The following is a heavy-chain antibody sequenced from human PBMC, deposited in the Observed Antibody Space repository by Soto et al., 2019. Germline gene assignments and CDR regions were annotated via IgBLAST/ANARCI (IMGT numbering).Heavy chain of an antibody. J-gene: IGHJ4*02. Sequence: QITLEESGPTRVKPTQSLALTCTFSGFSLSTSGVGVGWVRQPPGKALEWLALIYWDDDKRYSPSLQSRLTIXKXTXKNQVVLIMINMDPSDTATYYCAHSPWTGTTAYFDYWGQGTLVTVSS. CDR2: IYWDDDK. V-gene: IGHV2-5*02. CDR3: AHSPWTGTTAYFDY. CDR1: GFSLSTSGVG. D-gene: IGHD1-1*01.